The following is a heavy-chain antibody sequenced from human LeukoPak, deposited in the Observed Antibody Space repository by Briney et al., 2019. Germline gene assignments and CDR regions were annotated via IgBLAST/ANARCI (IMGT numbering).Heavy chain of an antibody. J-gene: IGHJ3*02. V-gene: IGHV3-21*01. CDR3: ASPRGYYDYVWGSYRLDAFDI. Sequence: GSLRLSCAASGFTFSSYSMNWVRQAPGKGLEWVSSISSSSSYIYYADSVKGRFTISRDNAKNSLYLQMNSLRAEDTAVYYCASPRGYYDYVWGSYRLDAFDIWGQGTMVTVSS. D-gene: IGHD3-16*02. CDR1: GFTFSSYS. CDR2: ISSSSSYI.